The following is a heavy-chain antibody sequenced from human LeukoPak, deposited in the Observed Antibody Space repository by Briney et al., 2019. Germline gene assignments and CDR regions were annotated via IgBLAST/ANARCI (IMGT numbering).Heavy chain of an antibody. CDR3: VKVVGATRPVFYFDY. V-gene: IGHV1-2*02. D-gene: IGHD1-26*01. Sequence: GASVKVSCKASGYTFTGYYMHWVRQAPGQGLEWMGWINPNSGGTNYAQKFQGRVTMTRDTSISTAYMELSRLRSDDTAVYYCVKVVGATRPVFYFDYWGQGTLVTVSS. CDR1: GYTFTGYY. J-gene: IGHJ4*02. CDR2: INPNSGGT.